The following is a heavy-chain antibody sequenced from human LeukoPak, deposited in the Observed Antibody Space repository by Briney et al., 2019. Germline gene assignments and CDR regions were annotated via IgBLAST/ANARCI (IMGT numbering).Heavy chain of an antibody. CDR3: ARPDQTYYYDSSGYYLHDAFDI. D-gene: IGHD3-22*01. CDR1: GYTFTSYD. CDR2: MNPNSGNT. J-gene: IGHJ3*02. Sequence: ASVKVSCKASGYTFTSYDINWVRQATGQGLEWMGWMNPNSGNTGYAQKFQGRVTMTTDTSTSTAYMELRSLRSDDTAVYYCARPDQTYYYDSSGYYLHDAFDIWGQGTMVTVSS. V-gene: IGHV1-8*02.